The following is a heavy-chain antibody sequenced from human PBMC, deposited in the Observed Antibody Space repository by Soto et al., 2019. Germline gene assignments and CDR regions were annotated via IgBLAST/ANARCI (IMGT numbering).Heavy chain of an antibody. D-gene: IGHD3-3*01. J-gene: IGHJ4*02. CDR3: ARWSYLDY. V-gene: IGHV3-23*01. CDR2: ISGSDGKT. CDR1: GFIFGSYA. Sequence: PGGSLRLSCAASGFIFGSYALSWVRQAPGKGLEWVSTISGSDGKTFYADSVKGRFSISRDTSQSTLYLQMNSLRADDTAMYYCARWSYLDYWGQGTRVTVSS.